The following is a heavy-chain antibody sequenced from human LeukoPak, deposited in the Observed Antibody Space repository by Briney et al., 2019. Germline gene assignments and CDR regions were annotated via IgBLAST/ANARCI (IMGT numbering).Heavy chain of an antibody. J-gene: IGHJ5*02. CDR1: GFTFSSYG. V-gene: IGHV3-30*03. D-gene: IGHD6-13*01. Sequence: QAGGSLRLSCAASGFTFSSYGMHWVRQAPGKGLEWVAVISYDASKKYYADSVKGRFTISRDNSKNTLFLEMNSLREEDTAVYYCARGKGSSWNENWFDPWGQGTLVTVSS. CDR3: ARGKGSSWNENWFDP. CDR2: ISYDASKK.